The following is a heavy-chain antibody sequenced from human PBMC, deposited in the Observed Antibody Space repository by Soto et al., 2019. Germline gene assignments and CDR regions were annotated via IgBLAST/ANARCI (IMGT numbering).Heavy chain of an antibody. CDR2: IIPIFGIT. J-gene: IGHJ1*01. V-gene: IGHV1-69*01. CDR1: GGTFSGYA. D-gene: IGHD1-1*01. CDR3: ARDPRSITGTTSSEDFQH. Sequence: QAQLMQSGAEVKEPGSSVKVSCKASGGTFSGYAISWVRQAPGQGLEWLGGIIPIFGITNYAQKFQLRLTIAADESSATVYMDLRSPTSEDSAIYYCARDPRSITGTTSSEDFQHWGQGTLVSVS.